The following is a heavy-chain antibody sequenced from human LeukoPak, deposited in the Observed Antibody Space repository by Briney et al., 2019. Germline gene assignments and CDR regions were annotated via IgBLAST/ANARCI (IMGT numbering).Heavy chain of an antibody. CDR1: GFTFSSYG. D-gene: IGHD3-3*01. CDR2: IWYDGSNK. V-gene: IGHV3-33*01. CDR3: ARDLIDFWSGYSNFDY. J-gene: IGHJ4*02. Sequence: GGSLRLSCAASGFTFSSYGMHWVRQAPGKGLEWVAVIWYDGSNKYYADSVKGRFTISRDNSKNTLYLQMNSLRAVDTAVYYCARDLIDFWSGYSNFDYWGQGTLVTVSS.